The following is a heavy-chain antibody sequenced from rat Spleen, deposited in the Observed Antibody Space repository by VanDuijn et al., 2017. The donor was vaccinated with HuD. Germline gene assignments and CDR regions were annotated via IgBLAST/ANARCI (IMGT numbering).Heavy chain of an antibody. V-gene: IGHV5-27*01. D-gene: IGHD1-10*01. J-gene: IGHJ2*01. Sequence: EVELVESGGGLVQPGRSMKLSCAASGFTFNNYWMTWVRQAPTKGLEWVAYISTGGGSTYYRDSVKGRFTISRDNAKTTLYLQMDSLRSEDTATYYCTRAYNNCGDYWGQGVMVTVSS. CDR3: TRAYNNCGDY. CDR1: GFTFNNYW. CDR2: ISTGGGST.